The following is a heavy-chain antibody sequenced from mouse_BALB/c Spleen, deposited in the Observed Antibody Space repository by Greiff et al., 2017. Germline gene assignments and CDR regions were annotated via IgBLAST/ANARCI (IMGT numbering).Heavy chain of an antibody. CDR2: ISSGSSTI. J-gene: IGHJ4*01. V-gene: IGHV5-17*02. Sequence: DVKLVESGGGLVQPGGSRKLSCAASGFTFSSFGMHWVRQAPEKGLEWVAYISSGSSTIYYADTVKGRFTISRDNPKNTLFLQMNSLRSEDTAMYYGARGYRAMDYWGQGTSVTVSS. D-gene: IGHD2-14*01. CDR1: GFTFSSFG. CDR3: ARGYRAMDY.